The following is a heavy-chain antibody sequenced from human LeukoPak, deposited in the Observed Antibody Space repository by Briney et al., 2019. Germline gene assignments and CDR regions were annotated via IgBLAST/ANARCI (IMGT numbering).Heavy chain of an antibody. CDR3: SRGRGMATIDY. J-gene: IGHJ4*02. CDR2: INHSGST. CDR1: GGSFSGYY. D-gene: IGHD5-24*01. V-gene: IGHV4-34*01. Sequence: NPSETLSLTCAVYGGSFSGYYWSWIRQPPGKGLEWIGEINHSGSTNYNPSLKSRVTISVDTSKNQFSLKLSSVTAADTAVYYWSRGRGMATIDYWGQGTLVTVSS.